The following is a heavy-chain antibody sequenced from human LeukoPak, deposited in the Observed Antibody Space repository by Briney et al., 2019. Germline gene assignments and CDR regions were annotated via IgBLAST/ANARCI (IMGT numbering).Heavy chain of an antibody. CDR1: GYTFTSYG. CDR3: ARDLCYCSGGSCYYNY. V-gene: IGHV1-18*01. D-gene: IGHD2-15*01. CDR2: ISAYNGNT. Sequence: ASVKVSCKASGYTFTSYGISWVRQAPGQGLEWMGWISAYNGNTNYAQKLQGRVTMTTDTSTSTAYMELRSLRSDDTAVYYCARDLCYCSGGSCYYNYWGQGTLVTVSS. J-gene: IGHJ4*02.